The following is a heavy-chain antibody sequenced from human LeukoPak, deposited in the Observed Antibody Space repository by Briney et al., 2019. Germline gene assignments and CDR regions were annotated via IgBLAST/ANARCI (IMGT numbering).Heavy chain of an antibody. D-gene: IGHD3-3*01. J-gene: IGHJ4*02. V-gene: IGHV1-69*04. CDR1: GGTFSGHT. CDR2: IIPILDIA. Sequence: SVKVSCKASGGTFSGHTFSWVRQAPGQGLEWMGRIIPILDIANYAQKLQGRVTMTTDTSTSTAYMELRSLRSDDTAVYYCARDSIFGVVRGNFDYWGQGTLVTVSS. CDR3: ARDSIFGVVRGNFDY.